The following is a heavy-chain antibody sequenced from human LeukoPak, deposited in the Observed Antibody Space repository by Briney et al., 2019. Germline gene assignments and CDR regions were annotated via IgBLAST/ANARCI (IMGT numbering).Heavy chain of an antibody. D-gene: IGHD1-26*01. Sequence: GGSLRLSCAVSGLKFDMHGVHWVRQTPGKGLEWVAVISYDGEYQYYGDSVKGRFTISRDNFKNTVFLQMSSLQTEDAGVYLCVKSGGTYVTGPYYFDFWGQGTQVTVS. CDR1: GLKFDMHG. V-gene: IGHV3-30*18. CDR3: VKSGGTYVTGPYYFDF. J-gene: IGHJ4*02. CDR2: ISYDGEYQ.